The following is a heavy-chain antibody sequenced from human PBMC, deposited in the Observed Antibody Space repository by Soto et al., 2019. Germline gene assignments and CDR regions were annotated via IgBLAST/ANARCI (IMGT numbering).Heavy chain of an antibody. D-gene: IGHD3-3*01. V-gene: IGHV1-69*04. J-gene: IGHJ3*02. CDR1: VGTFSSYT. Sequence: SVKVSCKASVGTFSSYTISWVRQAPGQGLEWMGRIIPILGIAHYAQKFQGRVTITADKSTSTAYMELSSLRSEDTAVYYCARDLGHITICGVVIGDDAFDIWGQGTMVTVSS. CDR3: ARDLGHITICGVVIGDDAFDI. CDR2: IIPILGIA.